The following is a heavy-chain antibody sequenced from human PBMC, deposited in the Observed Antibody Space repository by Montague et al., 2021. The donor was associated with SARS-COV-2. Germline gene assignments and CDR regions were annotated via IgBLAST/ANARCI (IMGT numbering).Heavy chain of an antibody. V-gene: IGHV4-39*01. CDR2: VYNSRGT. CDR1: GVSISSSNYY. Sequence: SETLSLTCTVSGVSISSSNYYWSWVRQPPGKGLEWIGRVYNSRGTDYNPSLESRVTISVDTSKNQFSLRLSSVTAADTAVYYCARGISSWLAVGYWGQGILVTGSS. D-gene: IGHD6-13*01. CDR3: ARGISSWLAVGY. J-gene: IGHJ4*02.